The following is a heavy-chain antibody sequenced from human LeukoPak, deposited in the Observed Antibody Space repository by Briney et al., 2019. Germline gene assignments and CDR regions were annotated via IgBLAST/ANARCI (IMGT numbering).Heavy chain of an antibody. CDR3: ASWPGGWYGEDS. V-gene: IGHV3-53*01. D-gene: IGHD6-19*01. CDR2: IYGGGST. CDR1: GFTVSNNF. Sequence: GESLKISCAASGFTVSNNFMSWVRQAPGKGLEWVSVIYGGGSTYYADSVKGRFIISRDTSKNTLYLQMNSLRAEDTAVYYCASWPGGWYGEDSWGQGTLVTVSS. J-gene: IGHJ4*02.